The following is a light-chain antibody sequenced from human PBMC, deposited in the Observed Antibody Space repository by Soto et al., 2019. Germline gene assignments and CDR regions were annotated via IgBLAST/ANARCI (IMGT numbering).Light chain of an antibody. Sequence: QSVLTQPPSASGSPGQSVTISCTGTSSDVGGYNYVSWYQQHPGKAPKLMIYEVSKWPSGVPDRFSGSKSGNTASLTVSGLQAEDEADYYCSSFAGTNNLWVFGGGTKVTVL. CDR1: SSDVGGYNY. V-gene: IGLV2-8*01. CDR3: SSFAGTNNLWV. CDR2: EVS. J-gene: IGLJ3*02.